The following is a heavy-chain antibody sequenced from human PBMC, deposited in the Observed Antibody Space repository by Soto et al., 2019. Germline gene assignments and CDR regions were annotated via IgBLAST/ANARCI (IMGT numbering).Heavy chain of an antibody. V-gene: IGHV3-33*05. CDR3: ARDDDNAANALDF. J-gene: IGHJ4*02. Sequence: QVQLMESGGGVVQPGRSLRLSCAASGFIFRNYGMHWVRQVPGEGLEWLTLITNDGKTQQYPDCAKGRFTISGDNSKNTLYLEPDSLRAEDTAVYYCARDDDNAANALDFWGQGTQVVVSP. CDR2: ITNDGKTQ. D-gene: IGHD1-1*01. CDR1: GFIFRNYG.